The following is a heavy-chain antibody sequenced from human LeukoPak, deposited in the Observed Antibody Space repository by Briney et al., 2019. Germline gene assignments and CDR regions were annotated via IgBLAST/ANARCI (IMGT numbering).Heavy chain of an antibody. CDR1: GGSISSYY. CDR3: ARQVWSRYPFDY. J-gene: IGHJ4*02. Sequence: PSETPSLTCTVSGGSISSYYWSWIRQPPGKGLEWIGYIYTSGSTNYNPSLKSRVTISVDTSKNQFSLKLSSVTAADTAVYYCARQVWSRYPFDYWGQGTLVTVSS. D-gene: IGHD2-21*01. V-gene: IGHV4-4*09. CDR2: IYTSGST.